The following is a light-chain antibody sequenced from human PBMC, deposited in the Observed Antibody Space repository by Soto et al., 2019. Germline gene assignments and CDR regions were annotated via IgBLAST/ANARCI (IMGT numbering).Light chain of an antibody. V-gene: IGLV1-40*01. Sequence: QSALTQPHSVSGAPGQRGTISFTGSSSNIGAGYDVHWYQQLPGTAPKLLIYGNSNRPSGVPDRFSGSKSGTSASLAITGLQAEDYADSYCQSYDSSLSALVFGGGTKLTVL. CDR2: GNS. CDR3: QSYDSSLSALV. CDR1: SSNIGAGYD. J-gene: IGLJ2*01.